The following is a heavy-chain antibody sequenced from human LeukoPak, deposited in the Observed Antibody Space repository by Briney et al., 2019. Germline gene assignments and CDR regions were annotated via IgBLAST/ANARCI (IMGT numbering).Heavy chain of an antibody. J-gene: IGHJ6*02. CDR2: ISYTGSDT. CDR1: GFSFSNYA. D-gene: IGHD3-10*01. V-gene: IGHV3-23*01. Sequence: GGSLRLSCAASGFSFSNYAMSWVRQAPGEGLEWVSTISYTGSDTYYADSVEGRFTISRDNSMNTLYLQMTSLRAEDTAIYYCAKVPYSDYGSGRPPFMDVWGQGTTVAVSS. CDR3: AKVPYSDYGSGRPPFMDV.